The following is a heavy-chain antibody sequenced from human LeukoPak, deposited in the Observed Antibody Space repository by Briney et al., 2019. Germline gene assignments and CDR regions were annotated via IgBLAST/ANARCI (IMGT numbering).Heavy chain of an antibody. Sequence: ASVKVSCKASGYTFTGYYMHWVRQAPGQGLEWMGWINPNSGGTNYAQKFQGRVTMTRDTSISTAYMELSRLRSDDTAVYYCARVRMGDWGLGRSGAAFDIWGQGTMVTVSS. V-gene: IGHV1-2*02. CDR3: ARVRMGDWGLGRSGAAFDI. CDR1: GYTFTGYY. CDR2: INPNSGGT. D-gene: IGHD7-27*01. J-gene: IGHJ3*02.